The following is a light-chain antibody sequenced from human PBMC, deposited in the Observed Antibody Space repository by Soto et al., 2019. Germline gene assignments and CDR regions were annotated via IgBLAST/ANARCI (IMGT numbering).Light chain of an antibody. Sequence: DIVLTQSPSTLSLSPGERATLSFRASQSVSSYLVWYQHKPGQAPRLLIYDASNSATGIPARFSGSGSGTDFTLTISSLETEDFAVYYCQQRINWPLTFGLGTQVESK. CDR2: DAS. CDR1: QSVSSY. CDR3: QQRINWPLT. V-gene: IGKV3-11*01. J-gene: IGKJ4*01.